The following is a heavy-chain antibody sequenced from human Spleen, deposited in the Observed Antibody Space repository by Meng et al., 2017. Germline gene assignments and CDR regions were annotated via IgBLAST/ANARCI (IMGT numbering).Heavy chain of an antibody. CDR3: SGHIDY. J-gene: IGHJ4*02. CDR1: GFTFSNAY. V-gene: IGHV3-15*01. CDR2: IKSKPDGETI. D-gene: IGHD5-12*01. Sequence: ELQLLGTGGGLVKPGGVLRLSCEGSGFTFSNAYMNWVRQVPGKRLEWVGRIKSKPDGETIDYAAPVKGRFTISRDDSKNTVYLQMNSLKTEDTAVYYCSGHIDYWGQGTLVTVSS.